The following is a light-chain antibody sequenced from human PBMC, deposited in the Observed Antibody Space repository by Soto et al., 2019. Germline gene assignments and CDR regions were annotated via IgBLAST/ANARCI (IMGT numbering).Light chain of an antibody. J-gene: IGKJ2*01. Sequence: EIVLTQSPATLSLSPGERATLSCRASQSVSNNLGWYQQKPGQAPRLLIYDASNRATDSPARFSGSGSGTDFTLIINSLEPEDFAVYYCQERSNWPRSFGQGTKLEIK. V-gene: IGKV3-11*01. CDR1: QSVSNN. CDR2: DAS. CDR3: QERSNWPRS.